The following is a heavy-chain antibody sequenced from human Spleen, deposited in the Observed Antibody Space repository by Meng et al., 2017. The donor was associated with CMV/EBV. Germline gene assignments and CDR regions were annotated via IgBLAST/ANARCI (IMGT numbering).Heavy chain of an antibody. Sequence: VHLQESGPGLVKPSQTLSLTCTVSGGSISSGDYYWSWIRQPPGKGLEWIGYIYYSGSTYYNPPLKSRVTISVDTSKNQFSLKLSSVTAADTAVYYCARDGGYHRAAGPYWGQGTLVTVSS. CDR1: GGSISSGDYY. CDR3: ARDGGYHRAAGPY. CDR2: IYYSGST. V-gene: IGHV4-30-4*08. J-gene: IGHJ4*02. D-gene: IGHD2-15*01.